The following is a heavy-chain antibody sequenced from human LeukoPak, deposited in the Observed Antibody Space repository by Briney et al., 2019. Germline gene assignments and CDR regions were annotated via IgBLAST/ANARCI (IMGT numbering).Heavy chain of an antibody. Sequence: ASVKVSCKASGYTFISYGITWVRQAPGQGLEWMGWISPYTTKTNYAQSLQGRVTMTTDTSTSTAYMELRSLRSDDTAVYYCAREGGVGPAAPPDYYSYQMDVWGKGTTVTVSS. CDR2: ISPYTTKT. V-gene: IGHV1-18*01. J-gene: IGHJ6*03. CDR3: AREGGVGPAAPPDYYSYQMDV. CDR1: GYTFISYG. D-gene: IGHD3-16*01.